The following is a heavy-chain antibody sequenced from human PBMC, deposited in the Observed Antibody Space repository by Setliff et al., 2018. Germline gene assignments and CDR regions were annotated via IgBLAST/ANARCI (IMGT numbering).Heavy chain of an antibody. V-gene: IGHV1-18*01. Sequence: ASVKVSCKISGFMFSTYGLSWVRQAPGQGPEWIGCISGFTGDTKYAPKFQDRVILTIDESSTTAHMELRSLTSDDTAFYYCARSSAPSVVLAADFDYWGQGTLVTVSS. CDR2: ISGFTGDT. D-gene: IGHD6-19*01. CDR1: GFMFSTYG. CDR3: ARSSAPSVVLAADFDY. J-gene: IGHJ4*02.